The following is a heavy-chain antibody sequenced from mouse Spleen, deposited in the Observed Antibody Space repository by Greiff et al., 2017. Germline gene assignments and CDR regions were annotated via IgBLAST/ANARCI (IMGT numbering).Heavy chain of an antibody. CDR3: ARQGSSYLYYFDY. CDR2: ISSGGGST. D-gene: IGHD1-1*01. V-gene: IGHV5-12-1*01. Sequence: EVMLVESGGGLVKPGGSLKLSCAASGFAFSSYDMSWVRQTPEKRLEWVAYISSGGGSTYYPDTVKGRFTISRDNAKNTLYLQMSSLKSEDTAMYYCARQGSSYLYYFDYWGQGTTLTVSS. CDR1: GFAFSSYD. J-gene: IGHJ2*01.